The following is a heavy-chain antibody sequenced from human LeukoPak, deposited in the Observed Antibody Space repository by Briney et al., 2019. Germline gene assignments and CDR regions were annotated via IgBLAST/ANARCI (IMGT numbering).Heavy chain of an antibody. V-gene: IGHV3-30-3*01. Sequence: GGSLRLSCAASGVTFRSYAMHWVRQAPGKGLEWVAVISYNGNNKHYADSVEGRFTISRDNSKNTLFLQMNSLTTEDTAIYYCARAPRGTAPDYWGQGTLVTVSS. CDR3: ARAPRGTAPDY. CDR2: ISYNGNNK. J-gene: IGHJ4*02. D-gene: IGHD3-10*01. CDR1: GVTFRSYA.